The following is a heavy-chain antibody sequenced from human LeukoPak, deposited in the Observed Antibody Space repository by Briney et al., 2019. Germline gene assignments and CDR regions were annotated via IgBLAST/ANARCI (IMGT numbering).Heavy chain of an antibody. CDR1: GFTFSSYS. J-gene: IGHJ4*02. V-gene: IGHV3-21*01. CDR3: ARDRSSHYYDSSGSLFDY. Sequence: GGSLRLSCAASGFTFSSYSMNWVRQAPGKGLEWVSSISSSSSYIYYADSVKGRFTISRDNAKNSLYLQMNSLRAEDTAVYYCARDRSSHYYDSSGSLFDYWGQGTLVTVSS. D-gene: IGHD3-22*01. CDR2: ISSSSSYI.